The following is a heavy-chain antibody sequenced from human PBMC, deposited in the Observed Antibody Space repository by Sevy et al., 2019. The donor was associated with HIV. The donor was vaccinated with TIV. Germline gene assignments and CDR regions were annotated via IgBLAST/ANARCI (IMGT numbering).Heavy chain of an antibody. CDR1: GYSFTNYG. J-gene: IGHJ5*02. V-gene: IGHV1-18*01. CDR2: ISGYNGYT. Sequence: ASVKVSCKASGYSFTNYGIGWVRQAPGQGLEWMGWISGYNGYTNDAQNLQGRVTMTTDTSTSTAYMELRSLRSDDTAIYYYAKEGKNIRSWFDPWGQGTLVTVSS. CDR3: AKEGKNIRSWFDP. D-gene: IGHD3-3*02.